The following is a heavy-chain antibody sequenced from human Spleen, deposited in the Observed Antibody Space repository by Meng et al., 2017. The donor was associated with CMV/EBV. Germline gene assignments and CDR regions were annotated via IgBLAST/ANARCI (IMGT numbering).Heavy chain of an antibody. CDR2: IYSGGAT. Sequence: GESLKISCAASGFIVSSNYMTWVRQTPGKGLEWVSLIYSGGATYYTDSVKGRFTIPRDTSKNTLYLQMNSLRAEDTAIYYCARDMGRGSGFDYWGQGTLVTVSS. D-gene: IGHD3-10*01. J-gene: IGHJ4*02. CDR3: ARDMGRGSGFDY. CDR1: GFIVSSNY. V-gene: IGHV3-53*01.